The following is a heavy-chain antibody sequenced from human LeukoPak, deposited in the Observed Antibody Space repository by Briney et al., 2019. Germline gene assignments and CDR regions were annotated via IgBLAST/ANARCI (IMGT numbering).Heavy chain of an antibody. J-gene: IGHJ3*02. V-gene: IGHV3-23*01. D-gene: IGHD3-3*02. CDR2: ISGSGAKT. CDR1: GFMFNTFG. Sequence: PGGSLRLSCAASGFMFNTFGMSWVRQAPGKGLEWVSAISGSGAKTFYADSVRGRFTISRDNSKNTLYLQLNSLRAEDTAIYYCARPLGPGAFNIWGQGTMVTVSS. CDR3: ARPLGPGAFNI.